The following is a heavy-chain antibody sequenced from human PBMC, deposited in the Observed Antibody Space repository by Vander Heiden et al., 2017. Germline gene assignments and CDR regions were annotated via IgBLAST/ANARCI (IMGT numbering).Heavy chain of an antibody. CDR2: ISSSSSYI. CDR3: ARDRDGFKYYYDSSGYYSH. Sequence: EVQLVESGGGLVQRGGSLRLSCAASGFIFRSYSMTWVRQAAGKGLEWVSSISSSSSYIYYADSVKGRFTISRDNAKNSLYLQMNSLRAEDTAVYYCARDRDGFKYYYDSSGYYSHWGQGTLVTVSS. CDR1: GFIFRSYS. D-gene: IGHD3-22*01. J-gene: IGHJ4*02. V-gene: IGHV3-21*01.